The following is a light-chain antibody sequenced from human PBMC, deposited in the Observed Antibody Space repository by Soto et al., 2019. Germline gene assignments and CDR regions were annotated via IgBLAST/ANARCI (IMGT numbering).Light chain of an antibody. V-gene: IGKV1-9*01. CDR2: SAS. Sequence: DIQLTQLPSFLSASVGARVTITCRASQGIRSFLAWFQQKPGKAPNLLIYSASTLQSGVPSRFSGSGSGTEFTLTISSLQPEDFATYHCQQLNSYPYTFGQGTKLEIK. CDR1: QGIRSF. J-gene: IGKJ2*01. CDR3: QQLNSYPYT.